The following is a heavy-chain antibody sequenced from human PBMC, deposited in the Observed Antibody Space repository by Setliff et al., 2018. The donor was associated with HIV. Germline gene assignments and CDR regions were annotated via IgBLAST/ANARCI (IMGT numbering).Heavy chain of an antibody. D-gene: IGHD5-12*01. CDR1: GGSISSSSYF. J-gene: IGHJ6*03. CDR3: ARQRSGYNYPYYYPYYMDV. CDR2: VYYSGNT. V-gene: IGHV4-39*01. Sequence: SETLSLTCTVSGGSISSSSYFWGWIRQPPGKGLEWIGSVYYSGNTYYNPSPKSRVTISVDTSKNQFSLKLSSVTAADTAVYYCARQRSGYNYPYYYPYYMDVWGKGTTVTVS.